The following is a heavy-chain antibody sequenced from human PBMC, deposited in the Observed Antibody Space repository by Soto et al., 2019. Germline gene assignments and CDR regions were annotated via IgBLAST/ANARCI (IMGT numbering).Heavy chain of an antibody. CDR3: ARGLDYDYIWGSYRWFDY. CDR1: GGSFSGYY. Sequence: SETLSLTCAVYGGSFSGYYWSWIRQPPGKGLEWIGEINHSGSTNYNPSLKSRVTISVDTSKNQFSLKLSSVTAADTAVYYCARGLDYDYIWGSYRWFDYWGQGTLVTVSS. D-gene: IGHD3-16*02. V-gene: IGHV4-34*01. J-gene: IGHJ4*02. CDR2: INHSGST.